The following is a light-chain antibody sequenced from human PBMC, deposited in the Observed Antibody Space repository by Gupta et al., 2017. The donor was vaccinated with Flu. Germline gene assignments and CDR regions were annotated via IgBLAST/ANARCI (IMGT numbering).Light chain of an antibody. J-gene: IGLJ3*02. CDR3: SSDAGVYTWV. CDR2: DVT. CDR1: NSDVGAYKY. Sequence: QSALTQPRSVSGSPGQSVTISCTGTNSDVGAYKYVSWYQHCPGKAPKLMMYDVTKRPSGVPDRFSGSKSGNTASLTISGRKAEEEADYYGSSDAGVYTWVFGGGTKLTVL. V-gene: IGLV2-11*01.